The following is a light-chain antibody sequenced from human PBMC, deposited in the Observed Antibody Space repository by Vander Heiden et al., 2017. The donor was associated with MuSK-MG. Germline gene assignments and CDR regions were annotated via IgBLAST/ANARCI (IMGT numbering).Light chain of an antibody. CDR3: QSYDSSLSGYV. Sequence: QSVLTQPPSVSGAPGQRVTISCTGSSSNIGAGYDVHWYQQLPGTAPNLLIYGNSNRPSGVPDRFSGSKSGTSASLAIPGLQAEDEADYYCQSYDSSLSGYVFGTGTKVTVL. CDR1: SSNIGAGYD. J-gene: IGLJ1*01. CDR2: GNS. V-gene: IGLV1-40*01.